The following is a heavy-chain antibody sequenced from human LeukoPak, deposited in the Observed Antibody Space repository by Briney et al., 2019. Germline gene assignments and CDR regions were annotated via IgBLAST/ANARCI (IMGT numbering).Heavy chain of an antibody. Sequence: PSETLSLTCTVSGGSISSSSYYWGWIRQPPGKGLEWIGSIYYSGSTYYNPSLKSRVTISVDTSKNQFSLKLSSVTAADTAVYYCARRYGGYYDFWSGQTREDYWGQGTLVTVSS. V-gene: IGHV4-39*07. J-gene: IGHJ4*02. CDR2: IYYSGST. CDR1: GGSISSSSYY. D-gene: IGHD3-3*01. CDR3: ARRYGGYYDFWSGQTREDY.